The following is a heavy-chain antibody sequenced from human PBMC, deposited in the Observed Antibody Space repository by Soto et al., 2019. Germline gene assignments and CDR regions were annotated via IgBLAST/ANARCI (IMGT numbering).Heavy chain of an antibody. CDR1: GGSISSSHYY. Sequence: SETLSLTCTVSGGSISSSHYYWGWIRQPPGKGLEWIGSIYYSGSTYYNPSLKSRVTISVDTSKNQFSLKLSSVTAADTAVYYCARHTPAISISDHWGQGTLVTVSS. CDR2: IYYSGST. J-gene: IGHJ4*02. D-gene: IGHD2-15*01. CDR3: ARHTPAISISDH. V-gene: IGHV4-39*01.